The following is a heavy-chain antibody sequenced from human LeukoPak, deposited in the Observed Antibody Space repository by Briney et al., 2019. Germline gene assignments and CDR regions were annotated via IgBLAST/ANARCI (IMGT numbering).Heavy chain of an antibody. CDR1: GFTFSGYW. CDR2: INSDGSTT. CDR3: ARVIYSGWEGELSD. V-gene: IGHV3-74*01. D-gene: IGHD6-19*01. J-gene: IGHJ4*02. Sequence: GGSLRLSCAASGFTFSGYWMHWVRQAPGKGLVWVSRINSDGSTTSYADSVMGRFTISRDNAKNTLYMQMNSLRAEDTAVYYCARVIYSGWEGELSDWGQGTLVTVSS.